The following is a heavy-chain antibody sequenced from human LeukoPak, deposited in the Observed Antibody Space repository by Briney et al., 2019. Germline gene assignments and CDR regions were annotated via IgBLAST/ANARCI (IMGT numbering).Heavy chain of an antibody. Sequence: GGSLRLSCAASGFTFSSSPTRWVRQAPGKGLEWVSGISSSGADTPCADSVKGRFTISRDNSKNTVYLQMNSLRAEDTAIYYCTRKTSGLKPFDFWGQGTLVTVSS. V-gene: IGHV3-23*01. J-gene: IGHJ4*02. CDR3: TRKTSGLKPFDF. CDR2: ISSSGADT. CDR1: GFTFSSSP.